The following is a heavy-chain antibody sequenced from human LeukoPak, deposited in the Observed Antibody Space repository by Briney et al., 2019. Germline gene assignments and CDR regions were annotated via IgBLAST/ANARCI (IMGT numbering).Heavy chain of an antibody. V-gene: IGHV3-7*01. CDR2: IKQDGSEK. Sequence: GGSLRLSCAASGFTFSSYWMSWVRQAPGKGPEWVANIKQDGSEKYYVDSVKGRFTISRDNAKNSLYLQMNSLRAEDTAVYYCARDRYSSSWWAFDIWGQGTMVTVSS. D-gene: IGHD6-13*01. J-gene: IGHJ3*02. CDR1: GFTFSSYW. CDR3: ARDRYSSSWWAFDI.